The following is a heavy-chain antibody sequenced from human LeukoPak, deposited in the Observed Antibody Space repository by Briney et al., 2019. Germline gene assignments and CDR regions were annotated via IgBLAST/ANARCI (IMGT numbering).Heavy chain of an antibody. Sequence: GGSLRLSCAASGFTFSSYGMHWVRQAPGKGLEWVAFIRYDGSNKYYADSVKGRFTISRDNSKNTLYLQMNSLRAEDTAVYYCAKDHHYYGSGSYYSNFDYWGQGTLVTVSS. CDR2: IRYDGSNK. V-gene: IGHV3-30*02. CDR1: GFTFSSYG. J-gene: IGHJ4*02. D-gene: IGHD3-10*01. CDR3: AKDHHYYGSGSYYSNFDY.